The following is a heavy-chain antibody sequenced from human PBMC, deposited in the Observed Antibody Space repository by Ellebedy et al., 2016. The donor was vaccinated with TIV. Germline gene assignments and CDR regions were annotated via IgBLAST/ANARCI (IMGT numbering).Heavy chain of an antibody. CDR2: IYYSGST. CDR1: GRSISSSSYY. J-gene: IGHJ4*02. CDR3: ARGGSYSSSWYLAY. D-gene: IGHD6-13*01. V-gene: IGHV4-39*01. Sequence: MPSETLSLTCTVSGRSISSSSYYWGWIRQPPGKGLEWIGSIYYSGSTYYNPSLKSRVTISVDTSKNQFSLKLSSVTAADTAVYYCARGGSYSSSWYLAYWGQGTLVTVSS.